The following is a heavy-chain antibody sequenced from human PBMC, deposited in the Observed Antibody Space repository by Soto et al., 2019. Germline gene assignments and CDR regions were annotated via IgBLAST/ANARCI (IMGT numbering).Heavy chain of an antibody. CDR2: INAGNGNT. Sequence: QVQLVQSGAEVKKPGASVKVSCKASGYTFTNYAMHWVRQAPGQRLEWMGWINAGNGNTKYSQKFQGRVTIIRDTSASTAYMELSSLRSEDTAVYYCARAPSWYILYYWGQGTLVTVSS. CDR3: ARAPSWYILYY. CDR1: GYTFTNYA. J-gene: IGHJ4*02. D-gene: IGHD6-13*01. V-gene: IGHV1-3*01.